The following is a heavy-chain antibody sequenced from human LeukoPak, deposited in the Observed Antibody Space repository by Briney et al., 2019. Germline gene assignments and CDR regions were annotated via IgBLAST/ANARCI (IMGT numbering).Heavy chain of an antibody. CDR1: GFTFSNYW. Sequence: HPGGSLRLSCAASGFTFSNYWMHWVRQDPGKGLVWVSFINPDGSTTNYADSVKGRFTISRDNAKNALYLQMNSLRAEDTAVYYCARGGLRIAAAVWGQGTLVTVSS. CDR3: ARGGLRIAAAV. V-gene: IGHV3-74*01. CDR2: INPDGSTT. D-gene: IGHD6-13*01. J-gene: IGHJ4*02.